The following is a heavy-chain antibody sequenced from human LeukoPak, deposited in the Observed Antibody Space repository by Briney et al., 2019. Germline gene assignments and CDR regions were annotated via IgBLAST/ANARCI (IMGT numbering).Heavy chain of an antibody. CDR1: GFTFSSYG. D-gene: IGHD5-18*01. V-gene: IGHV3-30*02. J-gene: IGHJ5*02. CDR2: IRYGGSNK. CDR3: AKDPAMVTFHWFDP. Sequence: GGSLRLSCAASGFTFSSYGMHWVRQAPGKGLEWVAFIRYGGSNKYYADSVKGRFTISRDNSKNTLYLQMNSLRAEDTAVYYCAKDPAMVTFHWFDPWGQGTLVTVSS.